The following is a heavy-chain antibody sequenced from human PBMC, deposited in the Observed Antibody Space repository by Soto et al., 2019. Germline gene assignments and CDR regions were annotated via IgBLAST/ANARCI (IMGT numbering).Heavy chain of an antibody. V-gene: IGHV1-2*02. D-gene: IGHD6-13*01. J-gene: IGHJ5*02. CDR1: GYTFTGYY. CDR3: ARARIAAAGTVRWFDP. CDR2: INPNSGGT. Sequence: QVQLVQSGAEVKKPGASVKVSCKASGYTFTGYYMHWVRQAPGQGLEWMGWINPNSGGTNYAQKFQGRATMTRDTSISTAYMELSRLRSDDTAVYYCARARIAAAGTVRWFDPWGQGTLVTVSS.